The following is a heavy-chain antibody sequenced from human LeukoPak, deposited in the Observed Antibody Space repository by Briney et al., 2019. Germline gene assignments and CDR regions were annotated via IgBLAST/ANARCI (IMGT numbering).Heavy chain of an antibody. V-gene: IGHV4-59*01. D-gene: IGHD6-13*01. J-gene: IGHJ4*02. CDR1: GGSISSYY. Sequence: PSETLSLTCTVSGGSISSYYWSWIRQPPGKGLEWIGYIYYSGSTNYNPSLKSRVTISVDTSKNQFSLKLSSVTAADTAVYYCASSGYSSSWWYYFDYWGQGTLVTVSS. CDR2: IYYSGST. CDR3: ASSGYSSSWWYYFDY.